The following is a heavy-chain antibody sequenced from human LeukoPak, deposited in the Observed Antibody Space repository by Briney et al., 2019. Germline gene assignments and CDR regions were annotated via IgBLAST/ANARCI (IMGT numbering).Heavy chain of an antibody. J-gene: IGHJ4*02. CDR2: IYYSGST. V-gene: IGHV4-61*05. Sequence: SETLSLTCTVSGGSITSSTHYWGWIRQPPGKGLEWIGYIYYSGSTNYNPSLKSRDTISVDTSKNQFSLKLSSVTAADTAVYYCARGGYGDYVDYWGQGTLVTVSS. CDR1: GGSITSSTHY. D-gene: IGHD4-17*01. CDR3: ARGGYGDYVDY.